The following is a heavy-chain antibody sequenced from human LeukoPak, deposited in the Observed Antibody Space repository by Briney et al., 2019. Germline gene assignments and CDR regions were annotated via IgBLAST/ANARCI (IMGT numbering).Heavy chain of an antibody. CDR2: INHSGST. V-gene: IGHV4-39*07. Sequence: SETLSLTCTVSGGSISSGDYYWSWIRQPPGKGLEWIGEINHSGSTNYNPSLKSRVTISVDTSKNQFSLKLSSVTAADTAVYYCARGPRGIAAPLKWFDPWGQGTLVTVSS. CDR3: ARGPRGIAAPLKWFDP. J-gene: IGHJ5*02. D-gene: IGHD6-6*01. CDR1: GGSISSGDYY.